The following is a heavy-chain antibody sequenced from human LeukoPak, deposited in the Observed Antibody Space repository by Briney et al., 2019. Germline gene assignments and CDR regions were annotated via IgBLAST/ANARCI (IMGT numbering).Heavy chain of an antibody. D-gene: IGHD3-3*01. Sequence: ASVKVSCKASGFTFTSSAMQWVRQARGQRLEWIGWIVVGSGNTNYAQKFQERVTITRDMSTSTAYLELSSLRSEDTAVYYCARSTSIFGVVISYYFDYWGQGTLVTVSS. CDR1: GFTFTSSA. CDR3: ARSTSIFGVVISYYFDY. V-gene: IGHV1-58*02. J-gene: IGHJ4*02. CDR2: IVVGSGNT.